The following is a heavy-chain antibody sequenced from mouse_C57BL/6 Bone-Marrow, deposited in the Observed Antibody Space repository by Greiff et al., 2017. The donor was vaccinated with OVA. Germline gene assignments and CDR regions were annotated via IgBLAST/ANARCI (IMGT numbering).Heavy chain of an antibody. CDR3: ARDYYSPAWFAY. CDR1: GYTFTSYG. V-gene: IGHV1-81*01. CDR2: IYPRSGNT. Sequence: VQGVESGAELARPGASVKLSCKASGYTFTSYGISWVKQRTGQGLEWIGEIYPRSGNTYYNEKFKGKATLTADKSSSTAYMELRSLTSEDSAVYFCARDYYSPAWFAYWGQGTLVTVSA. D-gene: IGHD2-12*01. J-gene: IGHJ3*01.